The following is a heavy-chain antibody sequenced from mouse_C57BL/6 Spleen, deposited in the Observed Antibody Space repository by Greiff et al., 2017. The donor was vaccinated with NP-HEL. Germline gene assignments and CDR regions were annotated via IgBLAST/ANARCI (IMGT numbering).Heavy chain of an antibody. CDR2: ISDGGSYT. CDR3: ARDKGYYGSSYVSFAY. CDR1: GFTFSSYA. V-gene: IGHV5-4*01. Sequence: EVQLVESGGGLVKPGGSLKLFCAASGFTFSSYAMSWVRQTPEKRLEWVATISDGGSYTYYPDNVKGRFTISRDNAKNNLYLQMSHLKSEDTAMYYCARDKGYYGSSYVSFAYWGQGTLVTVSA. D-gene: IGHD1-1*01. J-gene: IGHJ3*01.